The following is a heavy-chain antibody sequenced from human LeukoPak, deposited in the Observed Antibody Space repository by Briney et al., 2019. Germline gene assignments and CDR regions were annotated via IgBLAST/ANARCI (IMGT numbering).Heavy chain of an antibody. D-gene: IGHD2-15*01. CDR3: ARDLGYCSGGSCYSGKNWFDP. J-gene: IGHJ5*02. V-gene: IGHV3-20*04. CDR2: INWNGGST. Sequence: PGGSLRLSCAASGFTFDDYGMSWVRQAPGKGLEWVSGINWNGGSTGYADSVKGRFTISRDNAKNSLYLQMNSLRAEDTALYYCARDLGYCSGGSCYSGKNWFDPWGQGTLVTVSS. CDR1: GFTFDDYG.